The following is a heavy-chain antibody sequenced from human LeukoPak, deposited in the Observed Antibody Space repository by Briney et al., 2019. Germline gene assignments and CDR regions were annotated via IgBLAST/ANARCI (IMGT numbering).Heavy chain of an antibody. J-gene: IGHJ4*02. CDR1: GLTLSDYY. CDR2: ISSSGSTI. V-gene: IGHV3-11*01. CDR3: ARFTDGTVHLDY. D-gene: IGHD4-11*01. Sequence: SGGSLRLSCAASGLTLSDYYMSWIRQAPGKGLEWVSYISSSGSTIYYADSVKGRFTISRDNAKNSLYLQMNSLRAEDTAVYYCARFTDGTVHLDYWGQGTLVTVSS.